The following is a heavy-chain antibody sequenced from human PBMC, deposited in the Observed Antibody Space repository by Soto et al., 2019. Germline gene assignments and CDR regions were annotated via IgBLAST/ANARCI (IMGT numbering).Heavy chain of an antibody. CDR3: ARARLDTPALDY. Sequence: QVQLVESGGGVVQPGRSLRLSCAASGFTFRSYAMHWVRQAPGKGLELVAVLSYDANNKYYADSVKGRFAISRDNSRNTLYLQMNSLRADDTAVYYCARARLDTPALDYWGQGTLVTVSS. J-gene: IGHJ4*02. CDR2: LSYDANNK. D-gene: IGHD2-2*01. V-gene: IGHV3-30*09. CDR1: GFTFRSYA.